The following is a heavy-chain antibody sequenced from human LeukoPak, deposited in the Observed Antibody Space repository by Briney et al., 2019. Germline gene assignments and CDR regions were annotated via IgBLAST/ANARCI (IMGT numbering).Heavy chain of an antibody. Sequence: SXRLSCAASGFTFSSYWMQWVRQAXGKGEGCVSRIYVDATTTNYAHSVKRRFTISRHNANNTLYLQMNSLRAEDTAVYYCARGYSGXFYYWGQGTLVTVSS. V-gene: IGHV3-74*01. J-gene: IGHJ4*02. CDR2: IYVDATTT. D-gene: IGHD5-12*01. CDR1: GFTFSSYW. CDR3: ARGYSGXFYY.